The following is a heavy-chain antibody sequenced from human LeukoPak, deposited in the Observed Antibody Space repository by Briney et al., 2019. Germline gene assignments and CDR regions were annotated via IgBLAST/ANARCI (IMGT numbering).Heavy chain of an antibody. CDR2: IYSAGST. CDR1: GFIFTSNY. Sequence: PGGSLRLSCAAPGFIFTSNYLSWVRQAPGKGLEWVSIIYSAGSTYYADSVKGRFTISRDNPKNTVFLQMNSLRVEDTAVYYCARSTRWLQSRHFDYWGQGTLVTVSS. V-gene: IGHV3-53*01. D-gene: IGHD5-24*01. J-gene: IGHJ4*02. CDR3: ARSTRWLQSRHFDY.